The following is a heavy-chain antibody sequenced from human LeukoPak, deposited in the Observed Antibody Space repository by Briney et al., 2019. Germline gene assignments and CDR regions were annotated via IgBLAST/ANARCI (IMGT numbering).Heavy chain of an antibody. CDR1: GGSFSGYY. D-gene: IGHD3-10*01. V-gene: IGHV3-11*01. CDR2: ISPSGTVI. CDR3: ARDYNC. Sequence: LSLTCAVYGGSFSGYYWSWIRQAPGKGLEWVSYISPSGTVIYYGDSVKGRFTISRDNAKKSLYLQMNSLRAEDTAVYYCARDYNCWGQGTLVTVSS. J-gene: IGHJ4*02.